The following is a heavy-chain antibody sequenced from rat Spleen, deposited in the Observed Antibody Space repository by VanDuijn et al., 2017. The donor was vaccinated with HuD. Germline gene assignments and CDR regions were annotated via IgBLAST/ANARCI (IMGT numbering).Heavy chain of an antibody. CDR3: ARYGYYDGSYYYGYYFDY. J-gene: IGHJ2*01. CDR2: ISYSGST. Sequence: EVQLQESGPGLVKPSQSLSLTCSVTGYSITSNYWGWIRKFPGNKMEWMGYISYSGSTSYNPSLKSRISITRDTSKNQFFLQLNSVTTEDTATYYCARYGYYDGSYYYGYYFDYWGQGVMVTVSS. V-gene: IGHV3-1*01. D-gene: IGHD1-12*02. CDR1: GYSITSNY.